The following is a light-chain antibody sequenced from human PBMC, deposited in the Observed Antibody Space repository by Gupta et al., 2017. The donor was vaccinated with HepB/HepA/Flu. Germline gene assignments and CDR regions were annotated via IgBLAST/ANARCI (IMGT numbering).Light chain of an antibody. V-gene: IGLV2-14*03. J-gene: IGLJ3*02. CDR1: SRDVGGYNY. Sequence: QSALTQPAPVSGSPGQSITISCTGTSRDVGGYNYVSWYQQHPGNAPELMIYDVSNRPSGGSNRFSGSKAGNTASRTSSGLQAEDEADYYCSSYTSSSTWVFGGGTKLTVL. CDR2: DVS. CDR3: SSYTSSSTWV.